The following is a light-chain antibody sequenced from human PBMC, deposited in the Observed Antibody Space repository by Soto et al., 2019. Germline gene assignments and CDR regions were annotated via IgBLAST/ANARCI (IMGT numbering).Light chain of an antibody. Sequence: DIQMTQSPTSLSASVGDRVTITCRASQGIRNFVAWYQQKPGKAPNLLIYAASTLQSGVPSRFSGSGSGTDFTLTIDSLQPEDVATYSCQKYSSVPVFGPGTKVEIK. J-gene: IGKJ3*01. CDR3: QKYSSVPV. CDR1: QGIRNF. V-gene: IGKV1-27*01. CDR2: AAS.